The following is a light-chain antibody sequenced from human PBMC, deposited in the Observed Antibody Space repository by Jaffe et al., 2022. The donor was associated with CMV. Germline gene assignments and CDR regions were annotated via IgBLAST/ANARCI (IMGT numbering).Light chain of an antibody. J-gene: IGLJ3*02. CDR2: EVS. V-gene: IGLV2-23*02. Sequence: QSALTQPASVSGSPGQSITISCTGTNSDIGSYNLVSWYQQHPGKAPKLMIYEVSKRPSGVSNRFSGSKSGNTASLTISGLQPEDEADYYCCSYAGSSTWVFGRGTKVTVL. CDR1: NSDIGSYNL. CDR3: CSYAGSSTWV.